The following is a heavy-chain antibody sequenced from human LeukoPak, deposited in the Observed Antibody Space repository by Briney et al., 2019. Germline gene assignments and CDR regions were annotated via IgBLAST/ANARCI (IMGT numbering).Heavy chain of an antibody. Sequence: GGSLRLSCAASGFTFNSYAIHWVRQAPGKGLEWVAVISYDGSNKYYAGSVKGRFTISRDNSKNTLYLQLNSLRPDDTAVYYCARDQLAYSGYDTLFDYWGQGTLVTVSS. D-gene: IGHD5-12*01. J-gene: IGHJ4*02. CDR2: ISYDGSNK. CDR3: ARDQLAYSGYDTLFDY. V-gene: IGHV3-30*04. CDR1: GFTFNSYA.